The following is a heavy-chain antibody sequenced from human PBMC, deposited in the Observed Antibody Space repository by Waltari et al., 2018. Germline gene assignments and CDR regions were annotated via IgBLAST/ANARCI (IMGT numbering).Heavy chain of an antibody. J-gene: IGHJ4*02. V-gene: IGHV3-23*01. CDR3: ATSWGQNYFDY. D-gene: IGHD3-16*01. CDR1: GFTFSSYA. Sequence: EVQLLESGGGLVQPGGSLRLSCAASGFTFSSYAMSWVRQGPGKGLEWVSAMRGSGGSTYDADSGKGRFTISRDNSKNTLDLQMNSLGAEDTAVYYCATSWGQNYFDYWGQGTLVTVSS. CDR2: MRGSGGST.